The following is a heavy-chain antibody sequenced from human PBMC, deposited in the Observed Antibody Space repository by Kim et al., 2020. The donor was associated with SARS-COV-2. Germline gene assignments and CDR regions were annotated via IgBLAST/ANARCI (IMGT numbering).Heavy chain of an antibody. Sequence: SETLSLTCTVSGGSISSYFWSWIRQPPGKGLEWIGYIYYSGSTKYNPSLKSRDTISVDTSKNQFSLKLNSVTAADTAVYYCARRASSSWYSSWFDPWGQGTLVTVSS. J-gene: IGHJ5*02. CDR3: ARRASSSWYSSWFDP. CDR2: IYYSGST. V-gene: IGHV4-59*08. D-gene: IGHD6-13*01. CDR1: GGSISSYF.